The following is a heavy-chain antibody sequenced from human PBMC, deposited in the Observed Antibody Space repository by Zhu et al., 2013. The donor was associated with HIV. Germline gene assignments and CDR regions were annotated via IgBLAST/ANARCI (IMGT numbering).Heavy chain of an antibody. Sequence: QVQLVQSGAEVKKPGASVKVSCKASGYTFTGYYMHWVRQAPGQGLEWMGWINPNSGGTNYAQKFQGRVTMTRDTSISTGYMEVRRLRSDDTAVYYCARGPLYSSGWFWVDYWGQGTLVTVSS. V-gene: IGHV1-2*02. J-gene: IGHJ4*02. CDR1: GYTFTGYY. CDR3: ARGPLYSSGWFWVDY. CDR2: INPNSGGT. D-gene: IGHD6-19*01.